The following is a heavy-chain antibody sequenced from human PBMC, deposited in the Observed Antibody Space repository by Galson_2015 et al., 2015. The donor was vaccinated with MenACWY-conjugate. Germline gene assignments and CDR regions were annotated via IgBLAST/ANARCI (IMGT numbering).Heavy chain of an antibody. Sequence: SLRLSCAASGFTFSSYAMTWVRLAPGKGLEWVSGIGGSGFSPYYADSVKGRFTISRDNSKNTGYLQMNSLRAEDTAVYYCAKDLVKNYEMLTGYFSDWGQGALVTVSS. CDR2: IGGSGFSP. V-gene: IGHV3-23*01. CDR1: GFTFSSYA. J-gene: IGHJ4*02. CDR3: AKDLVKNYEMLTGYFSD. D-gene: IGHD3-9*01.